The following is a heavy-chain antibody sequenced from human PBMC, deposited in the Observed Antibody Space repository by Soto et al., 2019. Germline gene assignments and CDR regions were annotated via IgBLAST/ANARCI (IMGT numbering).Heavy chain of an antibody. J-gene: IGHJ6*02. CDR3: ATTRVGPCSSSICFSGIFDGMDV. V-gene: IGHV3-30-3*01. D-gene: IGHD2-2*01. CDR1: GFTISNYV. Sequence: QVQLVESGGGVVQPGRSLRLSCAASGFTISNYVMHWVRQAPGKGLEWVAVISYDGTITYYADSVKGRFTISRDNSKNTLYLQMNSLRTEDTAVYYCATTRVGPCSSSICFSGIFDGMDVWGQGTTVTVSS. CDR2: ISYDGTIT.